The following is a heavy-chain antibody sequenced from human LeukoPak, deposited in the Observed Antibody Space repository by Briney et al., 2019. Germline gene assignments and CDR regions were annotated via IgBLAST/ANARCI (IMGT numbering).Heavy chain of an antibody. CDR3: AKGTEWELPRNHFDY. CDR1: GFTFSSYA. D-gene: IGHD1-26*01. CDR2: ISGRGGST. V-gene: IGHV3-23*01. J-gene: IGHJ4*02. Sequence: GGSLRLSCAASGFTFSSYAMSWVREALGKGLEWVSAISGRGGSTYYADSVKGRFTIYRDNSKNTLYLQMNTLRAEDTAVYYCAKGTEWELPRNHFDYWGQGTLVTVSS.